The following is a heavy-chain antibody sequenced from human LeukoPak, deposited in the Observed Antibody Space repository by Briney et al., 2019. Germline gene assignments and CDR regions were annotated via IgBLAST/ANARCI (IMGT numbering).Heavy chain of an antibody. Sequence: GGSLRLSCAACGFTFSSYDMHWVRQATAKGLEWVSAIGTAGDTYYPGSVKGQFTISRENAKNSLYLQMNSLRAGDTAVYYCARYLYPTLHVLRLLEWFPRESYWGQGTLVTVSS. V-gene: IGHV3-13*03. CDR2: IGTAGDT. J-gene: IGHJ4*02. CDR3: ARYLYPTLHVLRLLEWFPRESY. CDR1: GFTFSSYD. D-gene: IGHD3-3*01.